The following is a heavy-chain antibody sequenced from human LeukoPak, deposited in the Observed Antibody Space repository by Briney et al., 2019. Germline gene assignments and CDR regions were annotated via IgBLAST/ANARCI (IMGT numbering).Heavy chain of an antibody. CDR1: GFTFSSYA. CDR2: ISYDGSNK. Sequence: GGSLRLSCAASGFTFSSYAMSWVRQAPGKGLEWVAVISYDGSNKYYADSVKGRFTISRDNSKNTLYLQMNSLRAEDTAVYYCAKDQPEGYYYDSSGLRYWGQGTLVTVSS. J-gene: IGHJ4*02. V-gene: IGHV3-30*18. D-gene: IGHD3-22*01. CDR3: AKDQPEGYYYDSSGLRY.